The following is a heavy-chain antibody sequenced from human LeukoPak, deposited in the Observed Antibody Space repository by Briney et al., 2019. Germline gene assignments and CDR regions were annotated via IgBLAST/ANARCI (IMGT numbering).Heavy chain of an antibody. D-gene: IGHD3-10*01. CDR2: INPNSGGT. J-gene: IGHJ4*02. CDR1: GYTFTGYY. CDR3: ARLGDDDSGSGLDY. V-gene: IGHV1-2*04. Sequence: ASVKVSRKASGYTFTGYYMHWVRQAPGQGLEWMGWINPNSGGTNYAQKFQGWVTMTRDTSISTAYMELSRLRSDDTAVYYCARLGDDDSGSGLDYWGQGTLVTVSS.